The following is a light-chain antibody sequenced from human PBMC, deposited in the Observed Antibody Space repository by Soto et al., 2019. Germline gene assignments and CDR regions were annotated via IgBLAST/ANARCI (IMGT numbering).Light chain of an antibody. CDR2: DAS. Sequence: DIQMIQSPSTLSASIGERVTITCGASQSTSSWLAWYQQKSGKAPKLLIYDASSLETGVPSRFSCSGSGTDFSLTISSRQPEDVASYVCQQVDSYPRTFGQGTKEDIK. V-gene: IGKV1-5*01. J-gene: IGKJ1*01. CDR3: QQVDSYPRT. CDR1: QSTSSW.